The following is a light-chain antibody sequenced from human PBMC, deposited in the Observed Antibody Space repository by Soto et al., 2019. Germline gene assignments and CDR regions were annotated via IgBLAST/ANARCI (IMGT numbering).Light chain of an antibody. CDR1: QGISSY. Sequence: AIRMTQSPSSFSASTGDRVTITCRASQGISSYLAWYQQKPGKAPKLLIYAASTLQSGVPSRFSGSGSGTDFTLTISCLQSEDVATYYCQQYYSYPRTFVQGTKVEIK. CDR2: AAS. CDR3: QQYYSYPRT. V-gene: IGKV1-8*01. J-gene: IGKJ1*01.